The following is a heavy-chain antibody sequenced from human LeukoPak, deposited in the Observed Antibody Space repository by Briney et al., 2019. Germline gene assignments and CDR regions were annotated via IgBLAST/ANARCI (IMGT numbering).Heavy chain of an antibody. V-gene: IGHV1-2*02. CDR3: AGDEKAARLPYYYYMDV. CDR2: INPNSGGT. CDR1: GYTFTGYY. Sequence: ASVKVSCKASGYTFTGYYMHWVRQAPGQGLEWMGWINPNSGGTNYAQKFQGRVTMTRDTSISTAYMELSSLRSEDTAVYYCAGDEKAARLPYYYYMDVWGKGTTVTVSS. D-gene: IGHD6-6*01. J-gene: IGHJ6*03.